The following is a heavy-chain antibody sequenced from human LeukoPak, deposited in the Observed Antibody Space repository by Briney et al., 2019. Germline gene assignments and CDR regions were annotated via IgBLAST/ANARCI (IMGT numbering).Heavy chain of an antibody. V-gene: IGHV3-23*01. Sequence: PGGSLRLSCAASGFTFSSYAMNWVRQAPGKGLEWVSAISGSGSRYYADSVNGRFTISRDNSKNTLFLQMNSLRVEDTAVYYCAKGGPTSGWLFGDAFDIWGQGTMVTVSS. CDR3: AKGGPTSGWLFGDAFDI. J-gene: IGHJ3*02. D-gene: IGHD6-19*01. CDR2: ISGSGSR. CDR1: GFTFSSYA.